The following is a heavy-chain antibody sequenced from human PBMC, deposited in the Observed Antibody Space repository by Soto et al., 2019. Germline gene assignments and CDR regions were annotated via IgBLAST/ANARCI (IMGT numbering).Heavy chain of an antibody. CDR2: IYPGDSET. Sequence: LKISCKGSGYTFSDYWIGWVRQMPGKGLEWMGIIYPGDSETRYSPSFQGQITISADKSISTAYLQWSSLKASDTAMYYCARAPHGRNGYNKFDSWRQLTLVTVSP. J-gene: IGHJ4*02. V-gene: IGHV5-51*01. CDR3: ARAPHGRNGYNKFDS. CDR1: GYTFSDYW. D-gene: IGHD5-12*01.